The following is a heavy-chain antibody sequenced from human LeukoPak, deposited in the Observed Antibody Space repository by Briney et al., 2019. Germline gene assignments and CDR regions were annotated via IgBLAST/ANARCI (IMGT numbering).Heavy chain of an antibody. J-gene: IGHJ6*03. CDR3: ARVRYSNSLGYYYYYMDV. Sequence: GGSLRLSCAASGFTFSSYAMHWVRQAPGKGLEWVAVISYDGSNKYYADSVKGRFTISRDNSKNTLYLQMNSLRAEDTAVYYCARVRYSNSLGYYYYYMDVWGKGTTVTVSS. CDR2: ISYDGSNK. V-gene: IGHV3-30*04. D-gene: IGHD6-6*01. CDR1: GFTFSSYA.